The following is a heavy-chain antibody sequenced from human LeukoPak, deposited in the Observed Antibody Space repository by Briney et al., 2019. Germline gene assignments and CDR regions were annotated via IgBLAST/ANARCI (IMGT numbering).Heavy chain of an antibody. V-gene: IGHV3-23*01. Sequence: PGGCLRLSCAASGFTFSSYAMSWVRQAPGKGLEWVSAISGSGGSTYYADSVKGRFTISRDNSKNTLYLQMNSLRAEDTAVYYCAKLDKRGYYGHFDYWGQGTLVTVSS. J-gene: IGHJ4*02. CDR1: GFTFSSYA. CDR2: ISGSGGST. D-gene: IGHD3-10*01. CDR3: AKLDKRGYYGHFDY.